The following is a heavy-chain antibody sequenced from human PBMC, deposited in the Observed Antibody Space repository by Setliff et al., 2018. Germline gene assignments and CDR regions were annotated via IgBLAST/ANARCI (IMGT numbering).Heavy chain of an antibody. CDR2: IYTSGST. CDR3: ARGIITMVRGVITFSYYFDY. D-gene: IGHD3-10*01. CDR1: GGSISSYY. V-gene: IGHV4-4*07. Sequence: SLTCTVSGGSISSYYWSWIRQPAGKGLEWIGRIYTSGSTNYNPSLKSRVTMSVDTSKNQFSLKLSSVTAADTAVYYCARGIITMVRGVITFSYYFDYWGQGTLVTVSS. J-gene: IGHJ4*02.